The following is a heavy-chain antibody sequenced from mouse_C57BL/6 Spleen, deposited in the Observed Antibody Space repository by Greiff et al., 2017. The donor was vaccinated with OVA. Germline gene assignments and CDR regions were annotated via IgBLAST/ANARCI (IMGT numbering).Heavy chain of an antibody. CDR1: GYTFTDYE. CDR3: TKGRTETAQATDD. Sequence: QVQLQQSGAELVRPGASVTLSCKASGYTFTDYEMHWVKQTPVHGLEWIGAIDPETGGTAYNQKFKGKAILTADKSSSTAYMELRSLTSEDSAVYYCTKGRTETAQATDDWGQGTTLTVSS. V-gene: IGHV1-15*01. J-gene: IGHJ2*01. D-gene: IGHD3-2*02. CDR2: IDPETGGT.